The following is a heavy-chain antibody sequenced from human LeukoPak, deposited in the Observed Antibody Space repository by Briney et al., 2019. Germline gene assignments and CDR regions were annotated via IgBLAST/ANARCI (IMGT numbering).Heavy chain of an antibody. CDR3: AKETGSAVGSTDFDY. Sequence: GGSLRLSCAASGFTFSSYAMHWVRQAPGKGQEWVAVISYDRSNKYYADSVKGRFTISRDNSKNTLYLQMNSPRVEDTAVYYCAKETGSAVGSTDFDYWGQGTLVTVSS. V-gene: IGHV3-30-3*01. J-gene: IGHJ4*02. D-gene: IGHD4-17*01. CDR1: GFTFSSYA. CDR2: ISYDRSNK.